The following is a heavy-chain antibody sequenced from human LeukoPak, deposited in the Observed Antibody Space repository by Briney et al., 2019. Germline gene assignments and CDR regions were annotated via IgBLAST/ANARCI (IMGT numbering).Heavy chain of an antibody. D-gene: IGHD3-10*01. Sequence: ASVKVSCKASGYTSTSYDINWVRQATGQGREWVGWMNPNSGNTGYAQKFQGRVTMTRNTSISTAYMELSSLRSEDTAVYYCARRSGYNYMDVWGKGTTVTISS. CDR2: MNPNSGNT. J-gene: IGHJ6*03. CDR3: ARRSGYNYMDV. V-gene: IGHV1-8*01. CDR1: GYTSTSYD.